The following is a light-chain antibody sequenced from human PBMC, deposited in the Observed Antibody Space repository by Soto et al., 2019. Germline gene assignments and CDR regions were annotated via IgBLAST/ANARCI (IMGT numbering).Light chain of an antibody. V-gene: IGLV2-8*01. J-gene: IGLJ2*01. CDR2: DVS. Sequence: QSALTQPPSASGSPGQSVTISCTGTSSDVGGHNYVSWYQQHPGKAPKLIIYDVSKRSSGVPDRFSASKSGNTASLTVSGLQAEDEAEYYCSSYGGSTNFVIFGGGTKLTVL. CDR3: SSYGGSTNFVI. CDR1: SSDVGGHNY.